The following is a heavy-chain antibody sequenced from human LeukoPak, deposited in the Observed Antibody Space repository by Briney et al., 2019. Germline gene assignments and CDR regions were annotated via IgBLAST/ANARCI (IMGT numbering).Heavy chain of an antibody. CDR1: GGTFSSYA. CDR3: ARSAVSPRYYYDSSGSLGYFQH. V-gene: IGHV1-69*05. D-gene: IGHD3-22*01. CDR2: IIPIFGTA. Sequence: GASVKVSCKASGGTFSSYAISWVRQAPGQGLEWMGRIIPIFGTANYAHKFQGRVTITTDESTSTAYMELSSLRSEDTAVYYCARSAVSPRYYYDSSGSLGYFQHWGQGTLVTVSS. J-gene: IGHJ1*01.